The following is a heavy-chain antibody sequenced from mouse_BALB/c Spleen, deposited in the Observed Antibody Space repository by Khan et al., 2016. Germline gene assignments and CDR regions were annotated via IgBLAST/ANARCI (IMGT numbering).Heavy chain of an antibody. D-gene: IGHD1-1*01. J-gene: IGHJ4*01. CDR1: GYSITSDYA. CDR3: ARSDYGDKDAMDY. V-gene: IGHV3-2*02. CDR2: ISYSGST. Sequence: EVQLVESGPGLVKPSQSLSLTCTVTGYSITSDYAWNWIRQFPGNRLEGMGYISYSGSTSYNPSLKSRISITRDTSKNQFFLQLNSVTSEDSATYSCARSDYGDKDAMDYWGQGTSVTVSS.